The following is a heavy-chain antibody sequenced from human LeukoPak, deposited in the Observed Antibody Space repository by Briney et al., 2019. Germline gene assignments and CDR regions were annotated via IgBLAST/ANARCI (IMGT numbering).Heavy chain of an antibody. Sequence: GGSLRLSCAASGFTFSSYSMNWVRQAPGKGLEWVSGINWNGGSTGYADSVKGRFTISRDNAKNSLYLQMNSLRAEDTALYHCARTITMVRGVIGVREYYFDYWGQGTLVTVSS. CDR2: INWNGGST. CDR3: ARTITMVRGVIGVREYYFDY. CDR1: GFTFSSYS. D-gene: IGHD3-10*01. J-gene: IGHJ4*02. V-gene: IGHV3-20*01.